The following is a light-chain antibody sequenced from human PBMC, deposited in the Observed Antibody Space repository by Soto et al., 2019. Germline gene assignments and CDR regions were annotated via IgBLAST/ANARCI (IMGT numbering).Light chain of an antibody. V-gene: IGLV2-14*01. Sequence: QSALTQPASVSGSPGQSITISCTGTNSDVGGYDYVSWYQQHPGKAPKLIIYEVTYRPSGISNRFSGSKSGNTASLTISGLQPEDEADYYCSSYTSANTLGYVFGSGTKVTVL. CDR2: EVT. J-gene: IGLJ1*01. CDR1: NSDVGGYDY. CDR3: SSYTSANTLGYV.